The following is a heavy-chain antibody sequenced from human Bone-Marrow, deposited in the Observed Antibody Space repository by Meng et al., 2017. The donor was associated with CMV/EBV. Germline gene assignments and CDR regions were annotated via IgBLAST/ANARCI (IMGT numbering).Heavy chain of an antibody. D-gene: IGHD2-2*02. V-gene: IGHV3-21*01. CDR1: GFTFSSYS. Sequence: GESLKISCAASGFTFSSYSMNWVRQAPGKGLEWVSSISSSSSYIYYADSVKGRFTISRDNAKNSMYLQMNRLRAEYTAVYYCAARPSLGLIPSKDAFDIWGEGTMVTVSS. J-gene: IGHJ3*02. CDR3: AARPSLGLIPSKDAFDI. CDR2: ISSSSSYI.